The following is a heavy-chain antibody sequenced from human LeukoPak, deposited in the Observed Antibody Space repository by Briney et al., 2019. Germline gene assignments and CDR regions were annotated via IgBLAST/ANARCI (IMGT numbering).Heavy chain of an antibody. CDR3: AKMARSSRYYYFFMDV. CDR2: ISGSGGST. J-gene: IGHJ6*03. D-gene: IGHD3-16*02. V-gene: IGHV3-23*01. Sequence: GGSLRLSCAASGFTFSSYAMSWVRQAPGKGLEWVSAISGSGGSTYYADSVKGRFTISRDNSKNTLYLQMNSLRAEDTAVYYCAKMARSSRYYYFFMDVWGKGTAVTVSS. CDR1: GFTFSSYA.